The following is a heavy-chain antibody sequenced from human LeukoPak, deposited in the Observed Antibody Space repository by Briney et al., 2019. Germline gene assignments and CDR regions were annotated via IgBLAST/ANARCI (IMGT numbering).Heavy chain of an antibody. CDR3: AKDWGQVPASIPGH. CDR1: GFTFSSSD. V-gene: IGHV3-30*02. Sequence: QSGGSLRLPCAASGFTFSSSDMHWVRQAPGKGLEWVTFIRYDGSNKYYADSVKGRFIVSRDNSKKTLYLQMNSLRAEDTAVYYCAKDWGQVPASIPGHWGQGTLVTVSS. D-gene: IGHD2-2*01. CDR2: IRYDGSNK. J-gene: IGHJ1*01.